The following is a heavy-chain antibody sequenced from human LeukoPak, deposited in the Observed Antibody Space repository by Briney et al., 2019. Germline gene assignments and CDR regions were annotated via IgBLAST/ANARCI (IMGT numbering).Heavy chain of an antibody. D-gene: IGHD6-13*01. CDR3: ARTSVHPYSSSWYYSPLFIDEGQNNWFDP. V-gene: IGHV1-69*13. CDR2: IIPIFGTA. CDR1: GGTFSSYA. Sequence: LEASVNVSFKASGGTFSSYAISWGRQAPGQGLEWMGRIIPIFGTANYAQKFQGRVTITADESTSTAYMELSSLRSEDTAVYYCARTSVHPYSSSWYYSPLFIDEGQNNWFDPWGQGTLVTVSS. J-gene: IGHJ5*02.